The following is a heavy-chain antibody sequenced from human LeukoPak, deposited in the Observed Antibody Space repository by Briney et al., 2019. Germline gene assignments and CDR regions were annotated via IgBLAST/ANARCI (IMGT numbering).Heavy chain of an antibody. J-gene: IGHJ4*02. Sequence: GGPLRLSCAASGFTFSNAWMSWVRQAPGKGLEWVGRIKSKTDGGTTDYAAPVKGRFTISRDDSKNTLYLQMNSLKTEDTAVYYCTTARMERYSSGWYVLDYWGQGTLVTVSS. V-gene: IGHV3-15*01. D-gene: IGHD6-19*01. CDR3: TTARMERYSSGWYVLDY. CDR2: IKSKTDGGTT. CDR1: GFTFSNAW.